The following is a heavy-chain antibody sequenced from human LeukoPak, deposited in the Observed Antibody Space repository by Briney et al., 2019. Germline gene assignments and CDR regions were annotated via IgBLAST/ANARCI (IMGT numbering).Heavy chain of an antibody. CDR2: ISFDGSNK. CDR3: AKAFFSGSGGNHKHFDS. CDR1: GFTFSSYG. Sequence: PGRSLRLSCAASGFTFSSYGMHWVRQAPGKGLEWVAFISFDGSNKNYADSVKGRFTISRDNSKNTLYLQMNSLRAEDTAVYYCAKAFFSGSGGNHKHFDSWGQGTLVTVSS. J-gene: IGHJ4*02. D-gene: IGHD3-10*01. V-gene: IGHV3-30*18.